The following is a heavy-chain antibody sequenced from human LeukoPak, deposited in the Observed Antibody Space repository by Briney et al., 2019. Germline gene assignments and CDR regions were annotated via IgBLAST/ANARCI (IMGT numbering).Heavy chain of an antibody. V-gene: IGHV4-34*01. CDR3: GREGGDYYDSSVYYPAFDY. D-gene: IGHD3-22*01. J-gene: IGHJ4*02. CDR1: GGPFSGYY. Sequence: SETLSLTCAVYGGPFSGYYWSWIRQPPGKGLEWIGEINHSGSANYNPSLKSRVTISVDMSKNQFSLKLSSVTAADTAVYYCGREGGDYYDSSVYYPAFDYWGQETLVTVSS. CDR2: INHSGSA.